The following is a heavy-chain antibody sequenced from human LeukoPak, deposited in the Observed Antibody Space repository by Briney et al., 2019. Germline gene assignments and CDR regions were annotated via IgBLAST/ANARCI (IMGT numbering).Heavy chain of an antibody. D-gene: IGHD3-22*01. CDR3: ARDRGSSGDFDF. CDR2: IYYTGST. V-gene: IGHV4-59*11. Sequence: SETLSLTCTVSGGSISGHYWSWVRQPPGKGLEYIGYIYYTGSTNYNPSLKSRVAMSVDTSKNQFTLSLSSVPAADTAVYYCARDRGSSGDFDFWGQGTLVTVSS. J-gene: IGHJ4*02. CDR1: GGSISGHY.